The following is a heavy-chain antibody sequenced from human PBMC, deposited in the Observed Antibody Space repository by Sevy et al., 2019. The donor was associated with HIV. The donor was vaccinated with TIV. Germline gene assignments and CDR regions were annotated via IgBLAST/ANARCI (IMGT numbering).Heavy chain of an antibody. D-gene: IGHD2-21*02. V-gene: IGHV3-7*01. J-gene: IGHJ4*02. CDR1: GFTFSSYW. CDR2: IKQDGSEK. CDR3: AREPDQGIVVVTANALDY. Sequence: GRSLRLSCAASGFTFSSYWMSWVRQAPGKGLEWVANIKQDGSEKYYVDSVKGRFTISRDNAKNSLYLQMNSLRAEDTAVYYCAREPDQGIVVVTANALDYWGQGTLVTVSS.